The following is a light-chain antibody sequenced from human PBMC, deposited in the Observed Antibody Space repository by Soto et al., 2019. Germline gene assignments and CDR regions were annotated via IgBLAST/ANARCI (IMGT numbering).Light chain of an antibody. CDR2: GSS. J-gene: IGKJ1*01. CDR3: QRYGRSQWT. CDR1: QTVSTNY. Sequence: EIVLTQSPGTLSLSPGDRATLSCRSSQTVSTNYLTWYQQKPGQAPRLLIYGSSTRAPGTPDRFSASGSGTDFTLTINTLEPEDFAVYFCQRYGRSQWTFGQGTKVDIK. V-gene: IGKV3-20*01.